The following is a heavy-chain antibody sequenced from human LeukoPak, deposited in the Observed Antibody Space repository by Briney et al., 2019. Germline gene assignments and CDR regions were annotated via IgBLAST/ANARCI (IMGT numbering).Heavy chain of an antibody. J-gene: IGHJ4*02. Sequence: PGRSLRLSCAASGFTFDDYAMHWVRQAPGKGLEWVSGISWNSGSIGYADSVKGRFTISRDNAKNSLYLQMNSLRAEDMALYYCAKDSPGVAGYLDYWGQGTLVTVSS. V-gene: IGHV3-9*03. D-gene: IGHD6-19*01. CDR2: ISWNSGSI. CDR1: GFTFDDYA. CDR3: AKDSPGVAGYLDY.